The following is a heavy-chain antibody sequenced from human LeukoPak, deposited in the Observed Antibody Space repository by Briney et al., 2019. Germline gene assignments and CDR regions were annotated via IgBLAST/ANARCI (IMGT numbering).Heavy chain of an antibody. Sequence: VRQLPGKGLEWXGIVNPGDSDIRYSPSFQGQVTISADKSISTAYLQWSSLKASDTAMYYCARHVDDSSGYYYRTMYYFDYWGQGTLVTVSS. CDR3: ARHVDDSSGYYYRTMYYFDY. V-gene: IGHV5-51*01. CDR2: VNPGDSDI. D-gene: IGHD3-22*01. J-gene: IGHJ4*02.